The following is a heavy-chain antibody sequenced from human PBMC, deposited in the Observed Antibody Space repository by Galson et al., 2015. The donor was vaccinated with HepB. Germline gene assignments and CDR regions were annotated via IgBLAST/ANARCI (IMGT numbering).Heavy chain of an antibody. CDR2: ISGSGDNT. Sequence: SLRLSCAASGFTFSTYGMHWVRQAPGKGLEWVSTISGSGDNTYYTDSVKGRFTISRDNSKTTLYLQMNSLRAEDTALYHCTKRVGTASHGRAFENWGQGTTVTVS. D-gene: IGHD2-21*02. V-gene: IGHV3-23*01. J-gene: IGHJ3*02. CDR3: TKRVGTASHGRAFEN. CDR1: GFTFSTYG.